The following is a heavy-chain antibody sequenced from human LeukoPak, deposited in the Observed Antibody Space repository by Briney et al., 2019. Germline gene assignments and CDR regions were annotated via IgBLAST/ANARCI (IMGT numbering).Heavy chain of an antibody. J-gene: IGHJ5*02. CDR3: MGDPPREILAYSGSYYVNWFDP. V-gene: IGHV1-46*01. Sequence: ASVKVSCKASGYTFTSYYMHWVRQAPGQGLEWMGIINPSGGSTSYAQKFQGRVTMTRDTSTSTVYMELSSLRSEDTAVYYCMGDPPREILAYSGSYYVNWFDPWGQGTLVTVSS. D-gene: IGHD1-26*01. CDR1: GYTFTSYY. CDR2: INPSGGST.